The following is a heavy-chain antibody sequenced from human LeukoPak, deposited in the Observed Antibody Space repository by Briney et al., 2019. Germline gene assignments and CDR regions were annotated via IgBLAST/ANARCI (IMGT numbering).Heavy chain of an antibody. CDR3: ASLSDGYNAPFDY. CDR2: IIPILGIA. CDR1: GGTFSSYA. D-gene: IGHD5-24*01. Sequence: SVKISCKASGGTFSSYAISWVRQAPGQGLEWMGRIIPILGIANYAQKFQGRVTITADKSTSTAYMELSSLRSEDTAVYYCASLSDGYNAPFDYWGEGTLVTVSS. V-gene: IGHV1-69*04. J-gene: IGHJ4*02.